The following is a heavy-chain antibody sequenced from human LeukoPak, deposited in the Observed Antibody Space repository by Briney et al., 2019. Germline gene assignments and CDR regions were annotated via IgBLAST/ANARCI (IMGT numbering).Heavy chain of an antibody. V-gene: IGHV3-48*02. D-gene: IGHD3-22*01. J-gene: IGHJ4*02. Sequence: GSLRLSCAASAFTFSSYGMNWVRQAPGKGMEWLAYTRGSRQSIIYADSVKGRFTISRDNAKNSPYLLMNSLRDEDTAVYYCARDPWDDVSGFSGDYWGQGTLVTVSS. CDR1: AFTFSSYG. CDR2: TRGSRQSI. CDR3: ARDPWDDVSGFSGDY.